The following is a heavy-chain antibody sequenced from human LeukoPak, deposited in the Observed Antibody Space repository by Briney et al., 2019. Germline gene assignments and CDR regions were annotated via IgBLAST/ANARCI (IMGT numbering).Heavy chain of an antibody. CDR1: GYTFTSYG. J-gene: IGHJ6*03. CDR2: ISAYNGNT. V-gene: IGHV1-18*01. Sequence: GASVKVSCKASGYTFTSYGISWVRQAPGQGLEWMGWISAYNGNTNYAQKLQGRVTMTTDTSASTAHMELRSLRSDDTAVYYCARVMGLAGRNRNYFSYMDVWGKGTTVTVSS. CDR3: ARVMGLAGRNRNYFSYMDV. D-gene: IGHD6-13*01.